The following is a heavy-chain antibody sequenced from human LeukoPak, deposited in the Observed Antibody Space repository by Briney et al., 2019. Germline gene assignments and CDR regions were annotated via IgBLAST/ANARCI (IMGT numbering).Heavy chain of an antibody. Sequence: PGGSLRLSGAASGFTFSNYEMNWVRQAPGKGLEWVSYISGNGNTIYYADSVKGRFTISRDNAKNSLYLQMNSLRAEDTAVYYCARGSLVHYYGSGSYRIRAGFDYWGRGSLVTVSS. J-gene: IGHJ4*02. D-gene: IGHD3-10*01. V-gene: IGHV3-48*03. CDR3: ARGSLVHYYGSGSYRIRAGFDY. CDR1: GFTFSNYE. CDR2: ISGNGNTI.